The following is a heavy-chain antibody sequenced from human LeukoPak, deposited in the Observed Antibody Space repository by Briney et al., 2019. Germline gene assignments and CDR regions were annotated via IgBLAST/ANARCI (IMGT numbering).Heavy chain of an antibody. CDR1: GYIFTNYG. Sequence: ASVRVSCKTSGYIFTNYGVSWVRQAPGQGLEWMGGIIPIFGTANYAQKFQGRVTITADESTSTAYMELSSLRSEDTAVYYCARSITIFGVVMQYFDYWGQGTLVTVSS. CDR3: ARSITIFGVVMQYFDY. J-gene: IGHJ4*02. D-gene: IGHD3-3*01. CDR2: IIPIFGTA. V-gene: IGHV1-69*13.